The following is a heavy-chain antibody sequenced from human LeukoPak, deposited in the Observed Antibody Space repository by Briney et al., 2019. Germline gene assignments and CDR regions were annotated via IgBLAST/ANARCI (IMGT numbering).Heavy chain of an antibody. J-gene: IGHJ5*02. V-gene: IGHV4-31*03. Sequence: SSETLSLTCTVSGGSISSGGYCWSWIRQHPGKGLEWIGYIYYSGSTYYNPSLKSRVTISVDTSKNQFSLKLSSVTAADTAVYYCAKYSSGYYKWFDPWGQGTLVTASS. CDR3: AKYSSGYYKWFDP. CDR1: GGSISSGGYC. CDR2: IYYSGST. D-gene: IGHD3-22*01.